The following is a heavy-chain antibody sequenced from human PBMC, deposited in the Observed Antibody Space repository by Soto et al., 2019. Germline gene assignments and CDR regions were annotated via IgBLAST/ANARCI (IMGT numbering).Heavy chain of an antibody. J-gene: IGHJ3*02. Sequence: SETLSLTCTVSGASITSYFLNWIRQAPGKGLEWIGYMYFNESTNYNPSLKSRVMMSLDTSKSLFSLKLNSVTAADTAIYYCARDHKEAFDIWGQGTLVTVSS. CDR1: GASITSYF. CDR2: MYFNEST. V-gene: IGHV4-59*01. CDR3: ARDHKEAFDI.